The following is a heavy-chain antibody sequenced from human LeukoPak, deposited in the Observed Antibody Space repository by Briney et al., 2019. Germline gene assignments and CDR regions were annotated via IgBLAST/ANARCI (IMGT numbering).Heavy chain of an antibody. Sequence: PGGSLRLSCAASGFTFSSYEMNWVRQAPGKGLEWVSYISTSGSRIFYADSVKGRFTISRDNAKNSPYLQMNSLRTEDTAVYYCARVTGTASYFDYWGQGTLVTVSS. V-gene: IGHV3-48*03. CDR3: ARVTGTASYFDY. D-gene: IGHD1-7*01. CDR1: GFTFSSYE. CDR2: ISTSGSRI. J-gene: IGHJ4*02.